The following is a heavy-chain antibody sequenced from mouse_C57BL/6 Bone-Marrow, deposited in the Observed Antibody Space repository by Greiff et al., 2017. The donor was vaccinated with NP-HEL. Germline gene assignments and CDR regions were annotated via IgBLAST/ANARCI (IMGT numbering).Heavy chain of an antibody. Sequence: VQLKESGGGLVKPGGSLKLSCAASGFTFSDYGMHWVRQAPEKGLEWVAYISSGSSTIYYADTVKGRFTISRDNAKNTLFLQMTSLRSEDTAMYYCARAYRGFDYWGQGTTLTVSS. CDR1: GFTFSDYG. CDR2: ISSGSSTI. D-gene: IGHD2-12*01. J-gene: IGHJ2*01. V-gene: IGHV5-17*01. CDR3: ARAYRGFDY.